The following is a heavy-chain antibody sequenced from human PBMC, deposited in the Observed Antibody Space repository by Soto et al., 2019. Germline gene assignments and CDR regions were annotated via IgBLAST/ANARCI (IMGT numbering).Heavy chain of an antibody. CDR3: AREETPVSPHYFYYGLGA. Sequence: QVQLQESGPGVVKPSETLSLTCTVSGGSIRGYSWSWIRQPPGKGLEWIGYVYYSGGTNYSPSFKDRVTISVDTTENQFSLKVNSVTAADTAVYYCAREETPVSPHYFYYGLGAWGQGTTVTVSS. V-gene: IGHV4-59*01. D-gene: IGHD4-17*01. J-gene: IGHJ6*02. CDR1: GGSIRGYS. CDR2: VYYSGGT.